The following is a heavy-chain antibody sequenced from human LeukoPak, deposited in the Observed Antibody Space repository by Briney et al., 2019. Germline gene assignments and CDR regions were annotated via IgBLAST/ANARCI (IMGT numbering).Heavy chain of an antibody. Sequence: SETLSLTCAVYGGSFSGYYWSWIRQPPGKGLEWIGEINHSGSTNYNPSLKSRVTISVDKSKNQFSLKLSSVTAADTAVYYCARERKWEWGDWFDPWGQGTLVTVSS. V-gene: IGHV4-34*01. D-gene: IGHD1-26*01. CDR2: INHSGST. CDR1: GGSFSGYY. J-gene: IGHJ5*02. CDR3: ARERKWEWGDWFDP.